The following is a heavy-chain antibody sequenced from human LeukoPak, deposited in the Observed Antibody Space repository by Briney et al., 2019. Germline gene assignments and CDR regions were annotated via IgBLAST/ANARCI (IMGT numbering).Heavy chain of an antibody. CDR3: ARESGAAAGTHYYYYYYMDV. CDR1: GGTFSSYA. CDR2: IIPIFGTA. V-gene: IGHV1-69*06. J-gene: IGHJ6*03. Sequence: GASVKVSCKASGGTFSSYAISWVRQAPGQGLEWMGGIIPIFGTANYAQKFQGRVTITADKSTSTAYMELSSLRSEDTAVYYCARESGAAAGTHYYYYYYMDVWGKGTTVTVSS. D-gene: IGHD6-13*01.